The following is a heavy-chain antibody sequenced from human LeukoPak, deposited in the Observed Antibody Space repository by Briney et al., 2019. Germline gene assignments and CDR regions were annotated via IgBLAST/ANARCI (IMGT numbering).Heavy chain of an antibody. Sequence: SETLSLTCAVSGGSFSGYYWSWIRQPPGKGLEWIGEINHSGSTYYNPSLKSRVTISVDTSKNQFSLKLSSVTAADTAVYYCARDTSGNDAFDIWGQGTMVTVSS. CDR1: GGSFSGYY. CDR2: INHSGST. CDR3: ARDTSGNDAFDI. V-gene: IGHV4-34*01. D-gene: IGHD3-22*01. J-gene: IGHJ3*02.